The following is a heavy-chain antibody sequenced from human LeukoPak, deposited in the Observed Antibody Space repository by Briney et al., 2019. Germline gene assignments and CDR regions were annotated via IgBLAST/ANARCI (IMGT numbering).Heavy chain of an antibody. CDR2: ISGYNGNT. CDR1: GYTFTGYY. J-gene: IGHJ5*02. Sequence: ASVKVSCKASGYTFTGYYMHWVRPAPGQGLEWMGWISGYNGNTNYAQKFQGRVTMTTDTSTSTAYMELRSLRSDDTAVYYCARDARLRFLEWLFDPWGQGTLVTVSS. V-gene: IGHV1-18*04. D-gene: IGHD3-3*01. CDR3: ARDARLRFLEWLFDP.